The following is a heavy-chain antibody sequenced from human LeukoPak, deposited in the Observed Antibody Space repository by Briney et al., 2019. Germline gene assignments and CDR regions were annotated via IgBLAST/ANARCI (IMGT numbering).Heavy chain of an antibody. CDR2: INPSGGST. V-gene: IGHV1-46*01. J-gene: IGHJ6*02. CDR3: ARDDSSGYLRAIYGMDV. CDR1: GYTFTSYY. Sequence: GASVKVSCKASGYTFTSYYMHWVRQAPGQGLEWMGIINPSGGSTSYAQKFQGRVTMTRDTSTSTVYMELRSLRSEDTAVYYCARDDSSGYLRAIYGMDVWGQGTTVTVSS. D-gene: IGHD3-22*01.